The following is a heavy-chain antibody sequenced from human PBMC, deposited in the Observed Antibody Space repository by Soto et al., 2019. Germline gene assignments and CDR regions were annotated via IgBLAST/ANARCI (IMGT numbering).Heavy chain of an antibody. CDR1: GGSISSYY. D-gene: IGHD6-13*01. Sequence: QVQLQESGPGQVKPSETLSLTCTVSGGSISSYYWSWIRQPPGKGLEWIGYIYNSGSTNYNPSLKSRVTISVDTSKKQFSLKLSTVTAADTAVYYCASTSLTAAGPEYFQHWGQGTLVTVSS. V-gene: IGHV4-59*01. J-gene: IGHJ1*01. CDR3: ASTSLTAAGPEYFQH. CDR2: IYNSGST.